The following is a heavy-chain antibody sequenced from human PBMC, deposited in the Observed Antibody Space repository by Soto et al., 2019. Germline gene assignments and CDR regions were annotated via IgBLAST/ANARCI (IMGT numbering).Heavy chain of an antibody. CDR2: IYHSGST. V-gene: IGHV4-38-2*02. CDR1: GYSINSDDY. Sequence: SETLSLTCTVSGYSINSDDYWGWIRQPPGKGLEWIASIYHSGSTNYNPSLKSRVTISVDTSKNQFSLKLSSVTAADTAVYYCARVDFWSGYRYYYYGMDVWGQGTTVTVSS. CDR3: ARVDFWSGYRYYYYGMDV. J-gene: IGHJ6*02. D-gene: IGHD3-3*01.